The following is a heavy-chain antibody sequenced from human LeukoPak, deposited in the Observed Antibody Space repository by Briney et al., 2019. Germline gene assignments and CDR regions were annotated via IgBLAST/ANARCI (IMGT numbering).Heavy chain of an antibody. J-gene: IGHJ4*02. CDR3: TRGGYSRGWYRDSFDY. CDR2: IKSKTDEGTT. D-gene: IGHD6-19*01. CDR1: GFTFSNAW. Sequence: GGSLRLSCAASGFTFSNAWMNWVRQAPGKGLEWVGRIKSKTDEGTTDYATHVKGRVTISRDDSKNPLFLQMNSLKTEDTAVYYCTRGGYSRGWYRDSFDYWGQGTLVTVSS. V-gene: IGHV3-15*05.